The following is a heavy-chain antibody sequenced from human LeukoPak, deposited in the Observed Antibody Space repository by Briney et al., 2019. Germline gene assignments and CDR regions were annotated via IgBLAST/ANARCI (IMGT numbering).Heavy chain of an antibody. CDR2: IYPGDSDT. J-gene: IGHJ5*02. D-gene: IGHD3-3*01. Sequence: GESLKISCRGSGYSFTSYWVGWVRQMPGKGLEWMGIIYPGDSDTRYSPSFQGQVTISADKSISTAYLQWSSLKASDTAMYYCARQYDFWSGWCVPWGQGTLVTVSS. CDR3: ARQYDFWSGWCVP. CDR1: GYSFTSYW. V-gene: IGHV5-51*01.